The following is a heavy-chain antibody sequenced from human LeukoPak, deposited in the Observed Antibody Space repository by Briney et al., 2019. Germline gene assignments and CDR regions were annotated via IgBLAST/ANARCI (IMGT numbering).Heavy chain of an antibody. CDR2: ISYDRSNK. D-gene: IGHD1-26*01. Sequence: GGSLRLSCAVSGFTFSSYAMHWVRQAPGKGLEWVAVISYDRSNKYYADSVKGRFTISRDNSKNTLYLQMNSLRAEDTAVYYCAKARSYSLYYFDYWGQGTLVTVSS. V-gene: IGHV3-30*04. CDR3: AKARSYSLYYFDY. J-gene: IGHJ4*02. CDR1: GFTFSSYA.